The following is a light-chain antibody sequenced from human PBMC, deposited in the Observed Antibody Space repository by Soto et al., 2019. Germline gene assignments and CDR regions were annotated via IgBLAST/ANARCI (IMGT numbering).Light chain of an antibody. Sequence: QAVVTQEPSCSVSPGGTVTLTCGLSSGSVSTNYYPSWYQQTPGQAPRTLIYSTNTRSSGVPDRFSGSILGNKAALTITGAQADDESDYYCVLYMGNGVVAFGRGTKLTVL. CDR3: VLYMGNGVVA. J-gene: IGLJ2*01. CDR1: SGSVSTNYY. V-gene: IGLV8-61*01. CDR2: STN.